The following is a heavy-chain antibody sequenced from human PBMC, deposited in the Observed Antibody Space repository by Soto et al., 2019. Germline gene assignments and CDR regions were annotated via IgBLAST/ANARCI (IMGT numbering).Heavy chain of an antibody. Sequence: GGSLRLSCAASGFPFSSYAMSWVRQAPGKGLEWVSAISGSGGSTYHADSVKGRFTISRDNSKNTLYLQMNSLRAEDTAVYYCAKDPYYDFWSGYESEAFDYWGQGTLVTVSS. V-gene: IGHV3-23*01. D-gene: IGHD3-3*01. CDR2: ISGSGGST. CDR1: GFPFSSYA. CDR3: AKDPYYDFWSGYESEAFDY. J-gene: IGHJ4*02.